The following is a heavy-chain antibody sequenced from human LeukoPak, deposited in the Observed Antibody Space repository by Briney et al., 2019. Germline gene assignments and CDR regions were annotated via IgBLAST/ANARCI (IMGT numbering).Heavy chain of an antibody. J-gene: IGHJ4*02. D-gene: IGHD3-22*01. V-gene: IGHV4-59*08. CDR1: GGSISSYY. Sequence: SETLSLTCTVSGGSISSYYWSWIRQPPGKGLEWIGYIYYSGSTNYNPSLKSRVTISVDTSKNQFSLKLSSVTAADTAVYYCARHSYARSGYYSRPYYFDYWGQGTLVTVSS. CDR3: ARHSYARSGYYSRPYYFDY. CDR2: IYYSGST.